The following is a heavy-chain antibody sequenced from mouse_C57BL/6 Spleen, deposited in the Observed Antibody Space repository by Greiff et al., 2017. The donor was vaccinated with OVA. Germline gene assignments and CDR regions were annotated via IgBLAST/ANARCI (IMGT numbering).Heavy chain of an antibody. D-gene: IGHD2-3*01. J-gene: IGHJ1*03. CDR1: EYTFTDYY. V-gene: IGHV1-26*01. Sequence: VQLQQSGPELVKPGASVKISCKTSEYTFTDYYMNWVKQSHGKSLEWIGDINPNNGGTNYNQRFKGKATLTVDKSSSTAYMELRSLTSEDSAVYFCARWSYDGYYEKYFDVWGTGTTVTVSS. CDR2: INPNNGGT. CDR3: ARWSYDGYYEKYFDV.